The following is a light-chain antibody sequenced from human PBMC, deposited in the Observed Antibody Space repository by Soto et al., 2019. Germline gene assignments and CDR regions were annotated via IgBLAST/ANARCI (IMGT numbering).Light chain of an antibody. J-gene: IGKJ1*01. CDR2: GES. CDR1: QSVSSSY. CDR3: QQYHYWWT. Sequence: EIVLTQSPGTLSLSPGERATLSCRASQSVSSSYLAWYQQKPGQAPRLLIYGESSRATGIPDRFSGSGSGTDFTLTISRLEPEDFAVYYCQQYHYWWTFGQGTKVDIK. V-gene: IGKV3-20*01.